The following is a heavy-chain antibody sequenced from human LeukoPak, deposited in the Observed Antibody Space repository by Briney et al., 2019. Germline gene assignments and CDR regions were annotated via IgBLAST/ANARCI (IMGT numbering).Heavy chain of an antibody. CDR1: GGSISSSSYY. J-gene: IGHJ4*02. D-gene: IGHD3-10*01. Sequence: SETLSLTCTVSGGSISSSSYYWGWIRQPPGKGLEWIGSIYYSGSTYYNPSLKSRVTISVDTSKNQFSLKLSSVTAADTAVYYCAREADREYYFDYWGQGTLVTVSS. CDR3: AREADREYYFDY. CDR2: IYYSGST. V-gene: IGHV4-39*07.